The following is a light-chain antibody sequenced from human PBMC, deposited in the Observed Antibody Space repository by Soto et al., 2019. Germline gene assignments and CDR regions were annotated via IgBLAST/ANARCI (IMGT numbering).Light chain of an antibody. V-gene: IGKV3-15*01. CDR2: GAS. CDR1: QSVSSK. J-gene: IGKJ5*01. Sequence: EILMTQSPATLSVSPGERATLSWGASQSVSSKLAWYQQKPGQAPRLLIYGASTRATGIPARFSGSGSGTEFTLTISSLKSEDFAAYYCQQYNNWHTITFGQGTRLEIK. CDR3: QQYNNWHTIT.